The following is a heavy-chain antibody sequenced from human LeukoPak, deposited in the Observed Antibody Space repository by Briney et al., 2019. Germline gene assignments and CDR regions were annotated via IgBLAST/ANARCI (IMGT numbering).Heavy chain of an antibody. D-gene: IGHD6-19*01. Sequence: PGGSLRLSCAASGFTFSSYGMHWVRQAAGKGLGGVAFIRDDGSNKYYAETLNGRFTISRDNSQNTLYLQMNSLRAEDTAVYYCAKGASSGWYFDYWGQGTLVTVSS. CDR1: GFTFSSYG. CDR3: AKGASSGWYFDY. V-gene: IGHV3-30*02. J-gene: IGHJ4*02. CDR2: IRDDGSNK.